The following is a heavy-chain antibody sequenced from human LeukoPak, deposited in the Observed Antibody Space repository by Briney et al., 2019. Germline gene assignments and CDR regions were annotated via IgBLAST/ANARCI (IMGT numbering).Heavy chain of an antibody. CDR3: ARLKCCREWEPFDY. D-gene: IGHD1-26*01. V-gene: IGHV5-51*01. CDR2: IYPGDSDT. J-gene: IGHJ4*02. Sequence: GESLKISCKGSGYSFTSYWIGWVRQMPGKGLEWMGIIYPGDSDTRYSPSFQGQVTISADKSISTAYLQWSSLMASNTAMYYCARLKCCREWEPFDYWGPGTLVTVSS. CDR1: GYSFTSYW.